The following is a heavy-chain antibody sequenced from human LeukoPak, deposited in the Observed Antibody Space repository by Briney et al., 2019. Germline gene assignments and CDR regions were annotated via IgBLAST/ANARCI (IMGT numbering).Heavy chain of an antibody. CDR3: ARVLDWNYRYFDY. V-gene: IGHV1-69*13. D-gene: IGHD1-7*01. CDR2: IIPIFGTA. J-gene: IGHJ4*02. CDR1: GGTFSSYA. Sequence: ASVKVSCKASGGTFSSYAISWVRQAPGQGLEWLGGIIPIFGTANYAQKFQGRVTITADESTSTAYMELSSLRSEDTAVYYCARVLDWNYRYFDYWGQGTLVTVSS.